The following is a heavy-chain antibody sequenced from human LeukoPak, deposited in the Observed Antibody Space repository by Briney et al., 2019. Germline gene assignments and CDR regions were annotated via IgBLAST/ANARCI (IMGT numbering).Heavy chain of an antibody. J-gene: IGHJ4*02. V-gene: IGHV3-7*01. D-gene: IGHD6-19*01. CDR1: GFTFSRYW. Sequence: GGSLRLSCGVSGFTFSRYWMSWVRQAPGKGLEWLANIKPDGSDKNYVDSVKGRFTISRDNAKNSLYLQMNSLRTEDTAVYYCAAYSVAEDYWGQGTLVTVSS. CDR3: AAYSVAEDY. CDR2: IKPDGSDK.